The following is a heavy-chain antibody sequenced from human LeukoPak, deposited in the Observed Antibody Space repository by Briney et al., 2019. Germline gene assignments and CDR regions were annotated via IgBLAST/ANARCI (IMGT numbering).Heavy chain of an antibody. Sequence: SETLSLTCTVSGGSVSDYYWSWIRQSPGKGLEWIGYIYYTGSSSYNPSLRSRVTISADTSKNQFSLKLSSVTAADTAAYYCASRKLGNDYWGQGTLVTVSS. J-gene: IGHJ4*01. CDR2: IYYTGSS. CDR1: GGSVSDYY. V-gene: IGHV4-59*02. D-gene: IGHD7-27*01. CDR3: ASRKLGNDY.